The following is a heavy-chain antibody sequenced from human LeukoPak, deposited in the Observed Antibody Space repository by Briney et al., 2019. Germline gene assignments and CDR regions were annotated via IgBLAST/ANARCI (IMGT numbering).Heavy chain of an antibody. D-gene: IGHD5-12*01. CDR3: ANPQSRGYDYLDY. J-gene: IGHJ4*02. CDR2: VSIDGGEK. V-gene: IGHV3-30*18. CDR1: RFTFSNYG. Sequence: GGSLRLSCAGSRFTFSNYGMHWVRQAPGKGLEWVAVVSIDGGEKHYADSVRGRFTSSRDNSKNMLYLQMNSLRVEDTAVYYCANPQSRGYDYLDYWGQGTLVSVSS.